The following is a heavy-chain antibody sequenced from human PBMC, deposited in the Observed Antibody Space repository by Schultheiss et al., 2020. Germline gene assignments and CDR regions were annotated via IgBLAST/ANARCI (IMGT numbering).Heavy chain of an antibody. Sequence: GESLKISCVASGFTFGSYAIHWVRQAPGKGLEWVSRINTDGSSTTYADSVKGRFTISRDNAKNTLYLQMNSLRDEDTAVYYCARDQSVAGPTTYDYWGQGTLVTVSS. D-gene: IGHD6-19*01. CDR1: GFTFGSYA. J-gene: IGHJ4*02. CDR3: ARDQSVAGPTTYDY. CDR2: INTDGSST. V-gene: IGHV3-74*03.